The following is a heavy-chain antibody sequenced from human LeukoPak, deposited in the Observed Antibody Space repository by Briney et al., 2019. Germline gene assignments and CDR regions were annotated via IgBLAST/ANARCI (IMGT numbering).Heavy chain of an antibody. CDR1: GGSISSSSYY. CDR3: AGSIAARLDY. D-gene: IGHD6-6*01. Sequence: SETLSLTCTVSGGSISSSSYYWGWIRQPPGKGLEWIGSIYYSGSTYYNPSLKSRVTISVDTSKNQFSLKLRSVTAADTAVYYCAGSIAARLDYWGQGTLVTVSS. J-gene: IGHJ4*02. V-gene: IGHV4-39*01. CDR2: IYYSGST.